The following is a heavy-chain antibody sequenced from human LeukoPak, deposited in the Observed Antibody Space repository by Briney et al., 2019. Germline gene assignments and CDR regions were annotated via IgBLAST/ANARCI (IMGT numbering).Heavy chain of an antibody. D-gene: IGHD3-3*01. Sequence: GGSLRLSCAASGFTFRSYWMSWVRQAPGKGLEWVANIKQDGSGKYYVDSVKGRFTISRDNAKNSVYLQMNSLRAEDTAVYYCARNVIGVVIFDYWGQGTLVTVSS. CDR2: IKQDGSGK. CDR1: GFTFRSYW. CDR3: ARNVIGVVIFDY. V-gene: IGHV3-7*01. J-gene: IGHJ4*02.